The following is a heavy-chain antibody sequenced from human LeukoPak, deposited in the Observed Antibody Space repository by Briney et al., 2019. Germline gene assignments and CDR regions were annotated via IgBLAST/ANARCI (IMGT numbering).Heavy chain of an antibody. V-gene: IGHV3-74*01. D-gene: IGHD5-18*01. J-gene: IGHJ4*02. Sequence: GGSLRLSCAASGFTFSSYWMHWVRHAPGRGLVRVSRINTDGSTTSYAGSVKSRFTISRDNATNTLYLQMNSLRAEDTAVYYCARHNSHGLILGYWGQGTLVTVSS. CDR2: INTDGSTT. CDR1: GFTFSSYW. CDR3: ARHNSHGLILGY.